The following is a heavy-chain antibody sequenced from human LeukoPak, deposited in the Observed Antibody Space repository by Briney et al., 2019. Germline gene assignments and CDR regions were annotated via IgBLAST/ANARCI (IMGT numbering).Heavy chain of an antibody. J-gene: IGHJ6*04. CDR3: AELGITMIGGV. Sequence: GGSLRLSCAASGFAFSSYCMSWVRQAPGKGLEWVANIKHDGSEKYYVDSVKGRFTISRDNAKNSVYLQMNSLRAEDTAVYYCAELGITMIGGVWGKGTTVTISS. D-gene: IGHD3-10*02. CDR2: IKHDGSEK. V-gene: IGHV3-7*01. CDR1: GFAFSSYC.